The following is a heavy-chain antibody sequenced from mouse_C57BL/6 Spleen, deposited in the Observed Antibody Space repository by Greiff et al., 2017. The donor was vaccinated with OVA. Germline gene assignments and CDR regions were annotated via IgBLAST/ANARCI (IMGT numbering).Heavy chain of an antibody. CDR2: IDPSDSET. CDR1: GYTFTSYW. J-gene: IGHJ2*01. D-gene: IGHD4-1*01. V-gene: IGHV1-52*01. CDR3: ARKGTGTYPFDY. Sequence: QVQLKQPGAELVRPGSSVKLSCKASGYTFTSYWMHWVKQRPIQGLEWIGNIDPSDSETHYNQKFKDKATLTVDKSSSTAYMQLSSLTSEDSAVYYCARKGTGTYPFDYWGQGTTLTVSS.